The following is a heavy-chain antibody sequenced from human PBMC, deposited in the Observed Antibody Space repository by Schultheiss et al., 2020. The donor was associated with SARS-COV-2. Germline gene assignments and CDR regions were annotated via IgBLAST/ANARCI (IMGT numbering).Heavy chain of an antibody. Sequence: GESLKISCAASGFTFSNAWMNWVRQAPGKGLEWVGRIKSKTDGGTTDYAAPVKGRFTISRDDSKNTLYLQMNSLKTEDTAVYYCTTWAGSEDTDYWGQGTLVTVSS. J-gene: IGHJ4*02. CDR1: GFTFSNAW. V-gene: IGHV3-15*07. CDR3: TTWAGSEDTDY. CDR2: IKSKTDGGTT. D-gene: IGHD6-19*01.